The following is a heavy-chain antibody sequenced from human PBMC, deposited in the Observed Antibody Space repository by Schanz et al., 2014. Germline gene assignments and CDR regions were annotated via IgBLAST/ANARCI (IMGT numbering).Heavy chain of an antibody. CDR2: INAGTGNT. D-gene: IGHD6-13*01. J-gene: IGHJ4*02. Sequence: QVQLVQSGAEVKKPGASVKVSCKASGYSFTPFPIHWVRQAPGQRLEWMGWINAGTGNTEYSQKFQGRVTITRDTLASTAYMEVSSLRSEDTAVYYCASSGAGYSSSLDFDYWGQGTLVTVSA. CDR1: GYSFTPFP. CDR3: ASSGAGYSSSLDFDY. V-gene: IGHV1-3*01.